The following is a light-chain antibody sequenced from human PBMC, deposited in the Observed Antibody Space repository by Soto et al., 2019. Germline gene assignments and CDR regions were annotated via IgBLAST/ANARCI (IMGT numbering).Light chain of an antibody. V-gene: IGKV3-15*01. CDR2: GAS. J-gene: IGKJ4*01. CDR3: QQYNNWLIT. CDR1: QSVSSN. Sequence: EIVMTQSPATLSVSPGERATLSCRASQSVSSNLAWYQQKPGQAPRLLIYGASTRATGIPARFSGSGSGTEFTLTISSLQSEYFAVYYCQQYNNWLITFGGGTKVEIK.